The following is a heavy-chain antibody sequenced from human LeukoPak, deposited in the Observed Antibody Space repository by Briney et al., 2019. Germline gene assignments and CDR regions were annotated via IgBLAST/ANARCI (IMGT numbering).Heavy chain of an antibody. CDR2: IYPGDSDT. J-gene: IGHJ5*02. V-gene: IGHV5-51*01. CDR1: W. CDR3: AVVVPAANWFDP. D-gene: IGHD2-2*01. Sequence: WWSWVRQPPGKGLEWMGIIYPGDSDTRYSPSFQGQVTISADKSISTAYLQWSSLKASDTAMYYCAVVVPAANWFDPWGQGTLVTVSS.